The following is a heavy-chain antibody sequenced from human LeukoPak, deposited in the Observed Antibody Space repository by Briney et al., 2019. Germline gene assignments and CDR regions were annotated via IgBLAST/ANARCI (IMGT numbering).Heavy chain of an antibody. Sequence: SVKVSCKASGGTFSSYAISWVRQAPGQGLEWMGGIIPIFGTANYAQKFQGRVTITADESTSTAYMELSSLRSEDTAVYHCARDRRRGTTNWFDPWGQGTLVTVSS. CDR1: GGTFSSYA. J-gene: IGHJ5*02. V-gene: IGHV1-69*13. D-gene: IGHD1-7*01. CDR3: ARDRRRGTTNWFDP. CDR2: IIPIFGTA.